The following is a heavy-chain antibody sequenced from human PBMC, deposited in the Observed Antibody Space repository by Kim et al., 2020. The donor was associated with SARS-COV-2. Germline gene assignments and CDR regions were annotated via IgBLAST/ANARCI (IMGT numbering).Heavy chain of an antibody. J-gene: IGHJ5*02. Sequence: SVKVSCKASGGTFSSYAISWVRQAPGQGLEWMGGIIPIFGTANYAQKFQGRVTITADESTSTAYMELSSLRSEDTAVYYCARDMVGIAAAGQIESYNWFDPWGQGTLVTVSS. V-gene: IGHV1-69*13. CDR1: GGTFSSYA. D-gene: IGHD6-13*01. CDR2: IIPIFGTA. CDR3: ARDMVGIAAAGQIESYNWFDP.